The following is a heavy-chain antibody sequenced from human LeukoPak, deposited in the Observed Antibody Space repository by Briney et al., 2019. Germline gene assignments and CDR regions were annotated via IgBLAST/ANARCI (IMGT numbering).Heavy chain of an antibody. Sequence: GGSLRLSCAASGFTFSSYSMNWVRQAPGKGLEWVSSISSSSSYIYYADSVKGRFTISRDNAKNSLYLQMYSLRAEDTAVYYCARDSGRLVPANYWGQGTLVTVSS. J-gene: IGHJ4*02. CDR1: GFTFSSYS. V-gene: IGHV3-21*01. D-gene: IGHD6-19*01. CDR3: ARDSGRLVPANY. CDR2: ISSSSSYI.